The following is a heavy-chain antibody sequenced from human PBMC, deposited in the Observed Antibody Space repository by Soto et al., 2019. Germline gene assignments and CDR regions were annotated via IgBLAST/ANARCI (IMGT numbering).Heavy chain of an antibody. CDR2: TYYRSRWYN. V-gene: IGHV6-1*01. D-gene: IGHD6-13*01. Sequence: PSQTLSLTCAISGDSVSSNSAAWNWIRQSPSRGLEWLGRTYYRSRWYNDYAVSVRSRITVNADTSKNQFSLKLSSVTAADTAVYYCARGGLAAAGVDVWGQGTTVTVSS. J-gene: IGHJ6*02. CDR1: GDSVSSNSAA. CDR3: ARGGLAAAGVDV.